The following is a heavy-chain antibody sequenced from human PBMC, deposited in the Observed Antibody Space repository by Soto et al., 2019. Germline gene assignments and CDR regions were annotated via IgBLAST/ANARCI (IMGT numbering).Heavy chain of an antibody. CDR2: INQDGSEK. V-gene: IGHV3-7*01. CDR3: SPSLDY. Sequence: QPGGSLRLSCAASGFTFSSYWMDWVRQAPGKGLEWVANINQDGSEKHYVASVKGRFTISRDNAKNSLYLQMSSLTAEDSALYYCSPSLDYWGQGALVTVSS. CDR1: GFTFSSYW. J-gene: IGHJ4*02.